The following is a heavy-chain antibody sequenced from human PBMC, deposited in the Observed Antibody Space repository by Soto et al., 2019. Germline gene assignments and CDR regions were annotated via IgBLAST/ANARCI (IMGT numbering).Heavy chain of an antibody. CDR1: GYTFTGYY. CDR3: ARRQLVHYYYYGMDV. V-gene: IGHV1-2*02. D-gene: IGHD6-6*01. J-gene: IGHJ6*02. CDR2: INPNSGGT. Sequence: ASVKVSCKASGYTFTGYYMHWVRQAPGQGLGWMGWINPNSGGTNYAQKFQGRVTMTRDTSISTAYMELSRLRSDDTAVYYCARRQLVHYYYYGMDVWGQGTTVTVSS.